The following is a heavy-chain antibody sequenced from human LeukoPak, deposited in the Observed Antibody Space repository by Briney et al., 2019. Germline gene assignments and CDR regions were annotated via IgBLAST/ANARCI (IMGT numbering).Heavy chain of an antibody. Sequence: PSETLSLTCTVSGGSLSSDYWSWIRQPAGKVLEWIGRIYTSGNTNYNRSLKSRFTISVDKPKNQLSLKVSSVTAGDTAVYYCARVWGDYGHYFFDYWGQGTLVTVSS. J-gene: IGHJ4*02. V-gene: IGHV4-4*07. CDR2: IYTSGNT. D-gene: IGHD4-17*01. CDR3: ARVWGDYGHYFFDY. CDR1: GGSLSSDY.